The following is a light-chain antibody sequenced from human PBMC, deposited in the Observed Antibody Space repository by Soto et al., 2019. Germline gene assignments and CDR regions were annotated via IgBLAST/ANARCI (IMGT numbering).Light chain of an antibody. Sequence: EIVMTQSPAILSVSPGERATLSCRANESISSNLAWYQQKPGRAPRLLIYAAATRATGFPARFSGSGSGADFTLTINSLQSEDFAGYYCQMYNNWVGTFGGGTKVEIK. CDR1: ESISSN. V-gene: IGKV3-15*01. CDR3: QMYNNWVGT. CDR2: AAA. J-gene: IGKJ4*01.